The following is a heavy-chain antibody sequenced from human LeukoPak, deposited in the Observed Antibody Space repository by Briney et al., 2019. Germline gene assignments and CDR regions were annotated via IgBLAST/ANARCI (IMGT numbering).Heavy chain of an antibody. D-gene: IGHD6-6*01. CDR2: ISSSSSTI. J-gene: IGHJ5*02. Sequence: GGSLRLSCAASGFTFSSYSMNWVRQAPGKGLEWVSYISSSSSTIYYADSVKGRFTISRDNAKNSLYLQMNSLRAEDTAVYYCAKGSSSRGPNWFDPWGQGTLVTVSS. V-gene: IGHV3-48*01. CDR3: AKGSSSRGPNWFDP. CDR1: GFTFSSYS.